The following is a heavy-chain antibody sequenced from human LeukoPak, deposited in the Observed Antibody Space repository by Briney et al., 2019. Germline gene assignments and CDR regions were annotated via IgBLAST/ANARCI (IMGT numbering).Heavy chain of an antibody. CDR1: GGSFMGNY. D-gene: IGHD3-10*01. CDR3: ASGLPYSDGDYGWGSVAAFDY. CDR2: INHIGST. V-gene: IGHV4-34*01. J-gene: IGHJ4*02. Sequence: SEPLALPCAVFGGSFMGNYWSWIRQPPGKGLEGIGEINHIGSTNYIRYLKSGVAISVDTSKNQLSLKLSSVTAADTAVYYCASGLPYSDGDYGWGSVAAFDYWGQGTLVTVSS.